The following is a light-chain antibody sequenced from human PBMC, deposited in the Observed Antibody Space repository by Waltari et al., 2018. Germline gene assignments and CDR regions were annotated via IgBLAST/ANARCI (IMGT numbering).Light chain of an antibody. Sequence: EIVLTQSPEFQSVTPKEKVTITCRASQSIGPSLHWYQQKTDQPPKLLIKYVYHSLSGVPSRLRGSGSGTDFTRTINSLEAEDAATYYCHQGSSSFTFGQGTKLEIK. CDR1: QSIGPS. CDR2: YVY. CDR3: HQGSSSFT. V-gene: IGKV6-21*01. J-gene: IGKJ2*01.